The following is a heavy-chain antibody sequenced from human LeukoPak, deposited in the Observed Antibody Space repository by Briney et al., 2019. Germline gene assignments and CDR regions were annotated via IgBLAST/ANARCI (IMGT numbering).Heavy chain of an antibody. D-gene: IGHD2-8*02. CDR2: IRDHTTV. J-gene: IGHJ5*01. Sequence: PGGSLRLSCAASGFTYSSYTMNWVRQAPGKGLEWISFIRDHTTVDYADSVKGRFAISRDNAKNSLYLQMNNLRAEDTAVYYCARDIASCTDTTCYDIRFDSWGQGTLVTVSS. CDR1: GFTYSSYT. V-gene: IGHV3-69-1*01. CDR3: ARDIASCTDTTCYDIRFDS.